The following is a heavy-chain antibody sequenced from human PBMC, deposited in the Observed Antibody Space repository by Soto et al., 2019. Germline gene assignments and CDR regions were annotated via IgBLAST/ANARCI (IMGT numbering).Heavy chain of an antibody. J-gene: IGHJ4*02. V-gene: IGHV3-66*01. Sequence: PVRSLRHSCAASEFTVSSNYMSWVSQAPGKGLEWVSVIYSGGSTYYADSVKGRFTISRDNSKNTLYLQMNSLRAEDTAVYYCARDRKGYYDSSGYEFDYWGQGTLVTVSS. CDR2: IYSGGST. D-gene: IGHD3-22*01. CDR3: ARDRKGYYDSSGYEFDY. CDR1: EFTVSSNY.